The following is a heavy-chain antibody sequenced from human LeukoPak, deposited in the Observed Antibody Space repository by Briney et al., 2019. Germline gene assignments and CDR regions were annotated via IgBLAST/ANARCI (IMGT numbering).Heavy chain of an antibody. CDR2: INHSGST. D-gene: IGHD3-3*01. Sequence: SETLSLTCAVYGGSFSGYYWSWIRQPPGKGLEWIGEINHSGSTNYNPSLKSRVTISVDTSKNQFSLKLSSVTAADTAVYYCARAGYDFWSGTHVNFDYWGQGTLVTVSS. V-gene: IGHV4-34*01. CDR3: ARAGYDFWSGTHVNFDY. J-gene: IGHJ4*02. CDR1: GGSFSGYY.